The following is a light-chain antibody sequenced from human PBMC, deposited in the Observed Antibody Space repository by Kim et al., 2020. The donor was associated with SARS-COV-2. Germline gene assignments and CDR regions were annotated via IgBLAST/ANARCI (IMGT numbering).Light chain of an antibody. CDR1: QSISSY. Sequence: AAGGDRVTLTCRASQSISSYLNWYQQKPGNAPQLLIYAASSLQSGVPSRFSGSGSGTDFTLTISSLQPEDFATYYCQQSYSTPQTFGQGTKVDIK. CDR3: QQSYSTPQT. J-gene: IGKJ1*01. CDR2: AAS. V-gene: IGKV1-39*01.